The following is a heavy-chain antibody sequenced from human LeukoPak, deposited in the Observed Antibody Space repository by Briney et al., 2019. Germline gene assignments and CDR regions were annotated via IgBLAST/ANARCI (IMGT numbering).Heavy chain of an antibody. CDR1: GGSINNYY. V-gene: IGHV4-59*01. J-gene: IGHJ4*02. D-gene: IGHD4-17*01. Sequence: SETLSLTCTVSGGSINNYYWSWIRQPPGKGLEWIGSIYSSGSTNYNPSLKSRVTISVDTSKNQFSLKLSSVTAADTAVYYCARYGFYYFDYWGQGTLVTVSS. CDR2: IYSSGST. CDR3: ARYGFYYFDY.